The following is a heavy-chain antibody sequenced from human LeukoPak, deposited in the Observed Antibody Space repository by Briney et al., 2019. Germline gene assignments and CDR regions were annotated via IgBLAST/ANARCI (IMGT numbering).Heavy chain of an antibody. CDR1: GGSISSYY. CDR2: IYTSGST. J-gene: IGHJ6*03. V-gene: IGHV4-4*07. CDR3: ARAPDSSGPPPYYYYYYMDV. Sequence: SETLSLTCTVSGGSISSYYWSWIRQPAGKGLEWIGRIYTSGSTNYNPSLKSRVTMSVDTSKNQFSLKLGSVTAADTAVYYCARAPDSSGPPPYYYYYYMDVWGKGTTVTVSS. D-gene: IGHD3-22*01.